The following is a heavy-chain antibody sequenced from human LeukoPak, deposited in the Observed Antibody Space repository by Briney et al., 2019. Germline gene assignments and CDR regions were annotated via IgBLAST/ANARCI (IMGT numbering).Heavy chain of an antibody. J-gene: IGHJ4*02. Sequence: ASVKVSCKASGYTFTKYDINWVRQAIGQGLEWIGWMNPNSGYAGYAQKFQGRVTITRDTSINTAYMEMSSLRSEDTAVYYCARVWGSVDYWGQGTLVTVSS. D-gene: IGHD7-27*01. CDR3: ARVWGSVDY. CDR1: GYTFTKYD. V-gene: IGHV1-8*03. CDR2: MNPNSGYA.